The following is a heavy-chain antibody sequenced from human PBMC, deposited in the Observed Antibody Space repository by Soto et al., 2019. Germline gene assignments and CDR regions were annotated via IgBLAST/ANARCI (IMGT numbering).Heavy chain of an antibody. J-gene: IGHJ4*02. V-gene: IGHV1-8*01. D-gene: IGHD3-22*01. Sequence: QVHLVQSGAEVKKPGASVKVSCKASGYTFTSYDINWVRQATGQGLEWMGWMNPNSGNTAYAQKFQGRVTMTRNTSISTAYMELSSLRSEDTAVYYCAREKSSGYDYDYWGQGTRVTVSS. CDR2: MNPNSGNT. CDR3: AREKSSGYDYDY. CDR1: GYTFTSYD.